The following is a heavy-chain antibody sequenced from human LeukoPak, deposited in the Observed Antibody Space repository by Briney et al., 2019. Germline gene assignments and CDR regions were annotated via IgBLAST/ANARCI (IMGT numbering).Heavy chain of an antibody. CDR3: TSCAYDYRFFEN. D-gene: IGHD5-12*01. CDR1: GFTFSEYY. Sequence: GGSLRLSCAASGFTFSEYYMDWVRQAPGKGLEWVARTRNKANSHTTKYAASVKGRFTISRDDSKNSLYLQMNSLKTEDTAVYYCTSCAYDYRFFENWGQGTLVTVSS. CDR2: TRNKANSHTT. V-gene: IGHV3-72*01. J-gene: IGHJ4*02.